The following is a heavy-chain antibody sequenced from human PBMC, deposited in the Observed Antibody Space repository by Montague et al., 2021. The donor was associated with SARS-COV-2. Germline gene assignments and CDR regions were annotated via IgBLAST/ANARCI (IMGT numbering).Heavy chain of an antibody. CDR3: AHRRGLLLSDAFDI. CDR2: IYWDDDK. D-gene: IGHD1-26*01. CDR1: GFSLSTSGVG. Sequence: PALVKPTQTLTLTCTFSGFSLSTSGVGVGWIRQPPGKALEWLALIYWDDDKRYGPSLKSRLTITKATSKNQVVLTMTNMDPVDTATYYCAHRRGLLLSDAFDIWGQGTMVTVSS. V-gene: IGHV2-5*05. J-gene: IGHJ3*02.